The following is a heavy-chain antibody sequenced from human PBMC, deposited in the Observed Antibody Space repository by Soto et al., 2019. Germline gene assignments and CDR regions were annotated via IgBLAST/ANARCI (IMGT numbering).Heavy chain of an antibody. V-gene: IGHV4-59*12. J-gene: IGHJ5*02. CDR1: RGSISSYY. Sequence: SETLSLTCTVSRGSISSYYWSWIRQPPGKGLEWIGYIHYSGSTNYNPSLKSRVTISVDTSKNQFSLKPTSVTAADTAVYYCARPPDYYGSGSYWNWFDPWGQGTLVTVSS. CDR2: IHYSGST. CDR3: ARPPDYYGSGSYWNWFDP. D-gene: IGHD3-10*01.